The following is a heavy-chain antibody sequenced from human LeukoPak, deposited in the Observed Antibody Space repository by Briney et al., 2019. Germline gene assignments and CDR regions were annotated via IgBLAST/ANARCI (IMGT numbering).Heavy chain of an antibody. CDR1: GFTFGDYA. Sequence: GGSLRLSCTASGFTFGDYAMSWFRQAPGKGLEWVGFIRSKAYGGTTECAASVKGRFTISRDDSKSIAYLQMNSLKTEDTAVYYCTREDYDSSGYYLDYWGQGTLVTVSS. D-gene: IGHD3-22*01. CDR2: IRSKAYGGTT. J-gene: IGHJ4*02. V-gene: IGHV3-49*03. CDR3: TREDYDSSGYYLDY.